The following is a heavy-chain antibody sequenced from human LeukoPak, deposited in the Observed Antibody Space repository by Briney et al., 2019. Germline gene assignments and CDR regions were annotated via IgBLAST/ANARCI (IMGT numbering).Heavy chain of an antibody. CDR3: ATVTTTVVTPMVY. CDR1: GFTFSSYA. Sequence: GGSLRLSCAASGFTFSSYAMSWVRQAPGKGLEWVSGISGSGSCTYYADSVKGRFTISRDNSKNTLYLQMNSLRAEDTAVYYCATVTTTVVTPMVYWGQGTLVTVSS. D-gene: IGHD4-23*01. J-gene: IGHJ4*02. CDR2: ISGSGSCT. V-gene: IGHV3-23*01.